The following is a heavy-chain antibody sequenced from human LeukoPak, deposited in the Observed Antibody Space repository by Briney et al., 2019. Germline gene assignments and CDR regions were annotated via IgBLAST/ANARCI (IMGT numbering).Heavy chain of an antibody. V-gene: IGHV1-2*02. CDR2: INPNSGGT. J-gene: IGHJ6*03. CDR3: ARDGPDYYYMDV. CDR1: GFTFSGSA. Sequence: GGSLRLSCAASGFTFSGSAMHWVRQAPGQGLEWMGWINPNSGGTNYAQKFQGRVTMTRDTSISTAYMELSRLRSDDTAVYYCARDGPDYYYMDVWGKGTTVTVSS.